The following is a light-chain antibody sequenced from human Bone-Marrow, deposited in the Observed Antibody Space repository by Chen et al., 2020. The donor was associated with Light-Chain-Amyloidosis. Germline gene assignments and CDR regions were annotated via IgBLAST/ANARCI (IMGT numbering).Light chain of an antibody. CDR3: QQYDTLPLT. Sequence: DLQMTQSPSSLSAAVGDRVTLTCQASQDITNYLNWYQQKPGKAPKLLIYDASKLETGVPSRFSGSGSGTDFTFTISSLQPEDIATYYCQQYDTLPLTFGGGTKVEIK. J-gene: IGKJ4*01. CDR2: DAS. CDR1: QDITNY. V-gene: IGKV1-33*01.